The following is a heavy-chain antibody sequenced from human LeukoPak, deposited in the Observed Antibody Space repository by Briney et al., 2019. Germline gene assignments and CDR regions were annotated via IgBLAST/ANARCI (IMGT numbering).Heavy chain of an antibody. D-gene: IGHD2-21*02. CDR3: ARDVGGGDTFDY. V-gene: IGHV3-30*04. J-gene: IGHJ4*02. CDR1: GFTFSNYA. Sequence: GGSLRLSCAASGFTFSNYAMHWVRQAPGKGLEGVAVISYGGSNNYYADSVKGRFTISRDNSKNTLFLQINSLRAEGTAVYFCARDVGGGDTFDYWGQGTLVTVSS. CDR2: ISYGGSNN.